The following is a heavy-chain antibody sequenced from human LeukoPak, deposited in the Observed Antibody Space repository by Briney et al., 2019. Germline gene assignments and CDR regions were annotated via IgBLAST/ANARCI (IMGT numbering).Heavy chain of an antibody. D-gene: IGHD5-18*01. CDR1: GFTFSTYV. CDR3: ARDRAMEGFDY. Sequence: GGSLRLSCAASGFTFSTYVMHWVRQAPGKGLEWVAVIWYDGSNKYYADSVKGRFTISRDNSENTLYLQMNSLRAEDTAVYYCARDRAMEGFDYWGQGNLVTVSS. CDR2: IWYDGSNK. J-gene: IGHJ4*02. V-gene: IGHV3-33*01.